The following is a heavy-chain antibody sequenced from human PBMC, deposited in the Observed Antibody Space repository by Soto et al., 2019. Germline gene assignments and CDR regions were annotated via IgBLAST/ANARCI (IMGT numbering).Heavy chain of an antibody. CDR1: GFTFSSYA. D-gene: IGHD6-19*01. J-gene: IGHJ4*02. CDR2: ISGSGGST. CDR3: ARRGSGSYYDY. Sequence: EVQLLESGGGLVQPGGSLRLSCAASGFTFSSYAMRWVRQAPVKGLEWVSAISGSGGSTYYADSVKGRFTISRDNSKNPLNLQMNSLRAENTAVYYCARRGSGSYYDYWGQGTLVTLSS. V-gene: IGHV3-23*01.